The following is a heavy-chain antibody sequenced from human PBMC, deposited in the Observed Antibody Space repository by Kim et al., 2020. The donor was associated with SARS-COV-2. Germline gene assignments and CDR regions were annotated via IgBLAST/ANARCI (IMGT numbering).Heavy chain of an antibody. CDR3: ARRGFLDV. D-gene: IGHD2-15*01. CDR2: TP. J-gene: IGHJ6*04. V-gene: IGHV4-4*08. Sequence: TPTYNPSLKDGVTISKDTSRNQFSVKLTSVIASDTAVYYCARRGFLDVWGKGTTVIVSS.